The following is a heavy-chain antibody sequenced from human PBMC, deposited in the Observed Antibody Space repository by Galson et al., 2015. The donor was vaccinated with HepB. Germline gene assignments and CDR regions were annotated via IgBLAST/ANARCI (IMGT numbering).Heavy chain of an antibody. J-gene: IGHJ6*02. D-gene: IGHD3-10*01. CDR1: GFTFSSYN. V-gene: IGHV3-48*03. CDR3: ARDRGGSGSYLSYYYGMDV. Sequence: SLRLSCAASGFTFSSYNMNWVRQAPGKGLEWISYMSSSGSTKYYADSVKGRFTISRDNAKNSLFLQMNSLRAEDTAVYYCARDRGGSGSYLSYYYGMDVWGQGTTVTVSS. CDR2: MSSSGSTK.